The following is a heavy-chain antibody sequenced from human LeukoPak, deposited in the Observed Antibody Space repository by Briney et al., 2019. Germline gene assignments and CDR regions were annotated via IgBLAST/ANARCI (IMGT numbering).Heavy chain of an antibody. CDR1: GFTFTNYP. CDR3: AKDLNYYDSSGYYAY. V-gene: IGHV3-23*01. CDR2: ISGRGGST. Sequence: GGSLRLSCAASGFTFTNYPMIWVRQAPGRGLTWLSCISGRGGSTYYADSVKGRFTISRDNSKNTLYLQMNSLRAEDTAVYYCAKDLNYYDSSGYYAYWGQGTLVTVSS. D-gene: IGHD3-22*01. J-gene: IGHJ4*02.